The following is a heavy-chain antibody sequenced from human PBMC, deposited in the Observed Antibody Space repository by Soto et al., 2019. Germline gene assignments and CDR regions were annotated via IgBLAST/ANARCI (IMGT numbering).Heavy chain of an antibody. D-gene: IGHD3-3*01. V-gene: IGHV1-18*01. Sequence: RASVKVSCKASGYTFTSYGISWVRQAPGQGLEWMGWISAYNGNTNYAQKLQGRVTMTTDTSTSTAYMELRSLRSDDTAVYYCARNDFWSGYFGYFDYWGQGTLVTVSS. CDR1: GYTFTSYG. CDR2: ISAYNGNT. CDR3: ARNDFWSGYFGYFDY. J-gene: IGHJ4*02.